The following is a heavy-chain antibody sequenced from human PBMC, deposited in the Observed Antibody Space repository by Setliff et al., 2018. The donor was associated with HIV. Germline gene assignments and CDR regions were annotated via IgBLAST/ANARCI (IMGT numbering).Heavy chain of an antibody. CDR1: GFTVTDYA. J-gene: IGHJ4*02. V-gene: IGHV3-23*01. CDR2: ISASGGVT. D-gene: IGHD6-13*01. CDR3: AKDAGSRSSWYYFDY. Sequence: GGSLGLSCVTSGFTVTDYAMTWVRQAPGAGLEYVSAISASGGVTYYTDSVKGRFTLSRDTSKDILYLQMTSLRADDTAVYYCAKDAGSRSSWYYFDYWGQGTLVTVSS.